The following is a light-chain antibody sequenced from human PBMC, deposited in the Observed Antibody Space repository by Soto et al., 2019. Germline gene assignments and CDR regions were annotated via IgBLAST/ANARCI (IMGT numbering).Light chain of an antibody. CDR1: QSVLYSSNNKNY. Sequence: DIVMTQSPDSLAVSLGERATINCKSSQSVLYSSNNKNYLAWYQQKSGQPPRLLIYWASTRESGVPDRFSGSGSGTESTLNIISLQAEEVAVYYSQQYYSTPMYTFGQGTKLEIK. J-gene: IGKJ2*01. CDR2: WAS. V-gene: IGKV4-1*01. CDR3: QQYYSTPMYT.